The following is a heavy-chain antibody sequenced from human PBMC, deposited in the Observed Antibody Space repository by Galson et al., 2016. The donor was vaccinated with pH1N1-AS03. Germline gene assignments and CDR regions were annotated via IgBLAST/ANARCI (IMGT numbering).Heavy chain of an antibody. CDR2: ITGRGSPR. CDR1: GFTFSKFE. D-gene: IGHD4-23*01. V-gene: IGHV3-48*03. CDR3: TSLHGSNYGANPPPAFDI. J-gene: IGHJ3*02. Sequence: SLRLSCAASGFTFSKFEMNWVRRAPGKGLEWISYITGRGSPRYYADSVKGRFTISRDNAKNSLYLQMNSLRADDTALYYCTSLHGSNYGANPPPAFDIWGRGTMVTVSS.